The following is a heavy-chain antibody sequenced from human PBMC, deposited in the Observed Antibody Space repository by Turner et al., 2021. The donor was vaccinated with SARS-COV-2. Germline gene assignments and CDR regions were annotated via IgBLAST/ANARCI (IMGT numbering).Heavy chain of an antibody. CDR2: ISYDGSNK. D-gene: IGHD6-19*01. CDR1: GFTFSSYA. CDR3: ARTNSSGWYGRGGLGY. V-gene: IGHV3-30-3*01. Sequence: QVKLVESGGGVVQPGRSLRLTCSASGFTFSSYAMLWVRQAPGKGLEWVAVISYDGSNKYYADSVKGRFTISRDNSKNTLYLQMNSLRAEDTAVYYCARTNSSGWYGRGGLGYWCQGSLVTVSS. J-gene: IGHJ4*02.